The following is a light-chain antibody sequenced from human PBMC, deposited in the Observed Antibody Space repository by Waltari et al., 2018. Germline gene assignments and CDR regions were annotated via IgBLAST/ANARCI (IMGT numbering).Light chain of an antibody. CDR3: SSRDSSASHVL. CDR2: GKN. V-gene: IGLV3-19*01. Sequence: SSELTPDPAVSVALGQTVRITCQGASLSTSYASWYQQKSGQAPILVLFGKNKRPSGIPDRFSGYNSETTTSLTITGAQAEDEADYYCSSRDSSASHVLFAGGTKLTVL. CDR1: SLSTSY. J-gene: IGLJ2*01.